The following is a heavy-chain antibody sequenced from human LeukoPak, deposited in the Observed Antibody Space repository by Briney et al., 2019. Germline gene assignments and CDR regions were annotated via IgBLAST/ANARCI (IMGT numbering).Heavy chain of an antibody. CDR2: IYSGGTT. V-gene: IGHV3-53*01. J-gene: IGHJ3*02. CDR3: AREHYDYFWGTYRSYALDI. Sequence: PGGSLRLSCAASELNVSNNYMNWVRQAPGKGLEWVSVIYSGGTTNYADSVQGRFTMSRDSSKNTVYLQMNRLRADDTAVYYCAREHYDYFWGTYRSYALDIWGQGTMVTVSS. CDR1: ELNVSNNY. D-gene: IGHD3-16*02.